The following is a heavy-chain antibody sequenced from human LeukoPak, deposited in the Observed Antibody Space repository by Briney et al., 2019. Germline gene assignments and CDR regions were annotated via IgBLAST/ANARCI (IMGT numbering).Heavy chain of an antibody. D-gene: IGHD1-26*01. CDR2: IYHSGST. CDR1: GGSISSSNW. V-gene: IGHV4-4*02. J-gene: IGHJ2*01. Sequence: SETLPLTCTVSGGSISSSNWWSWVRQPPGKGLEWIGEIYHSGSTNYNPSLKSRVTISVDKSKNQFSLKLSSVTAADTAVYYCARSGGPLDWYFDLWGRGTLVTVSS. CDR3: ARSGGPLDWYFDL.